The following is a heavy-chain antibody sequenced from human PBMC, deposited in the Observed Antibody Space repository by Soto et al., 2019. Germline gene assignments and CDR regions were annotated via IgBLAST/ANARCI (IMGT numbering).Heavy chain of an antibody. CDR3: ARAYYYGFVRGRSMDV. V-gene: IGHV4-61*01. CDR1: GDPVSSGSYY. CDR2: IYDSGTT. D-gene: IGHD3-10*01. J-gene: IGHJ6*02. Sequence: QVQLQESGPGLAKPSETRSLTCTVSGDPVSSGSYYWNWIRQPPGKGLEWIGYIYDSGTTNSNSALKSRVNISVDTSKNQFCLKLSSVTAADTAVYDCARAYYYGFVRGRSMDVWGQGTTVTVSS.